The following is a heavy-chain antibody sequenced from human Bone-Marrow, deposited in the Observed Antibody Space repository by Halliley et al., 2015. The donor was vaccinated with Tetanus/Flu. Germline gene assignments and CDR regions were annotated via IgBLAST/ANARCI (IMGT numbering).Heavy chain of an antibody. J-gene: IGHJ4*02. CDR3: ANQEGPPIPDF. Sequence: KGLQGVGMISYDGTYISYADSVKGRFTISRDNSKNPLYLQMNSLRADDPAVYYCANQEGPPIPDFWGQGTLVTVSS. CDR2: ISYDGTYI. V-gene: IGHV3-30*18.